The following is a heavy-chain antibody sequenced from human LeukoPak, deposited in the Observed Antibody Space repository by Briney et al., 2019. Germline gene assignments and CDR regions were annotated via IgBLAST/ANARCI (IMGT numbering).Heavy chain of an antibody. CDR3: ARPARVKAAAFDY. Sequence: ASVKVSCKASGYTFTSYGISWVRQAPGQGLEWMGRIIPILGIANYAQKFQGRVTITADKSTSTAYMELSSLRSEDTAVYYCARPARVKAAAFDYWGQGTLVIVSS. D-gene: IGHD6-13*01. J-gene: IGHJ4*02. V-gene: IGHV1-69*04. CDR1: GYTFTSYG. CDR2: IIPILGIA.